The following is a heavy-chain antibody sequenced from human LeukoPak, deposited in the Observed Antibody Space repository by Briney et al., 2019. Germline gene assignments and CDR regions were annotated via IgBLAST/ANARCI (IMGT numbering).Heavy chain of an antibody. Sequence: GGSLRLSCAASGFTFSSYSMNRVRQAPGKGLEWVSSISSSSSYIYYADSVKGRFTISRDNAKNSLYLQMNSLRAEDTAVYYCARDLQYQLPGMDVWGKGTTVTVSS. V-gene: IGHV3-21*01. J-gene: IGHJ6*04. CDR3: ARDLQYQLPGMDV. D-gene: IGHD2-2*01. CDR1: GFTFSSYS. CDR2: ISSSSSYI.